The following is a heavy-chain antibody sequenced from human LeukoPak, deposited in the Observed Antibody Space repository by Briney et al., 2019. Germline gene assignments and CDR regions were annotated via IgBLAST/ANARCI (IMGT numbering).Heavy chain of an antibody. CDR1: GFSFSSYA. V-gene: IGHV3-23*01. Sequence: GGSLRLSCGASGFSFSSYAMSWVRQAPGKGLEWVSAISGSGGSTYYADSVKGRFTISRDNSKNTLYLQMNSLRAEDTAVYYCAKDQGPIGNAFDIWGQGTMVTVSS. D-gene: IGHD3-10*01. CDR3: AKDQGPIGNAFDI. CDR2: ISGSGGST. J-gene: IGHJ3*02.